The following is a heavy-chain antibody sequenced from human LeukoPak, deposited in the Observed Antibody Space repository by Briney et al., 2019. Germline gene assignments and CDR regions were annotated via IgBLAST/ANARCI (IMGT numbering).Heavy chain of an antibody. CDR2: ISAYNGYT. CDR1: GYTFSTYG. D-gene: IGHD4-17*01. V-gene: IGHV1-18*01. Sequence: ASVKVSCKASGYTFSTYGFSWVRQAPGQGLEWMGWISAYNGYTNYAQKLQDRVTMTTDTSTSTAYMELRNLRSDDTAVYYCARDYGDYGGPLGDYYYYYLDVWGKGTTVTVSS. CDR3: ARDYGDYGGPLGDYYYYYLDV. J-gene: IGHJ6*03.